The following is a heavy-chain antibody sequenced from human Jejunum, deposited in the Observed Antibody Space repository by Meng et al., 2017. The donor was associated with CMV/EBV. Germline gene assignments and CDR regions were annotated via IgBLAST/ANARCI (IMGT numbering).Heavy chain of an antibody. V-gene: IGHV3-7*02. Sequence: FTFLGCWRSRIRQAPGKGLAWVAHIRQDGSGKSYVDSVKGRFTISRDNAKNSLYLQMNSLRAEDTAVYYCTRNLGAAFWSGYAFDFWGQGTLVTVSS. CDR2: IRQDGSGK. J-gene: IGHJ4*02. CDR1: FTFLGCW. D-gene: IGHD3-3*01. CDR3: TRNLGAAFWSGYAFDF.